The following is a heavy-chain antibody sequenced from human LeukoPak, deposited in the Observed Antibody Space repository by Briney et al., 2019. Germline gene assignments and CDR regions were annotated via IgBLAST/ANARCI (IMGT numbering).Heavy chain of an antibody. Sequence: PSETLSLTCAVYGGSFSGYYWSWIRQPPGKGLEWIGEINHSGSTNYNPSLKSRVTISVDTSKNQFSLKLNSATAADTAVYYCALDSTRGGPSVYWGQGTLVTVSS. CDR2: INHSGST. D-gene: IGHD1/OR15-1a*01. J-gene: IGHJ4*02. CDR3: ALDSTRGGPSVY. CDR1: GGSFSGYY. V-gene: IGHV4-34*01.